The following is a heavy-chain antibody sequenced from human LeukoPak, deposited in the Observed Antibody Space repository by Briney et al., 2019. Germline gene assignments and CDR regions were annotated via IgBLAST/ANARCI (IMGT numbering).Heavy chain of an antibody. Sequence: ASVKVSCKASGYTFTSYDINWVRQATGQGLEWMGWMNPNSGNTGYAQKFQGRVTMTRNTSIGTAYMELSSLRSEDTAVYYCAIAAAGSWWFDPWGQGTLVTVSS. V-gene: IGHV1-8*01. J-gene: IGHJ5*02. CDR3: AIAAAGSWWFDP. D-gene: IGHD6-13*01. CDR1: GYTFTSYD. CDR2: MNPNSGNT.